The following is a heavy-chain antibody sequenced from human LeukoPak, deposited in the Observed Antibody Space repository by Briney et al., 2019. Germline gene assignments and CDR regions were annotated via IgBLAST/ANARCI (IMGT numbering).Heavy chain of an antibody. CDR1: GYTFTSYY. CDR2: INPSGGST. V-gene: IGHV1-46*01. J-gene: IGHJ4*02. D-gene: IGHD5-12*01. Sequence: ASVKVSCKASGYTFTSYYMHWVRQAPGQGLEWMGIINPSGGSTSYAQKFQGRVTMTRDTSKNQFSLKLSSVTAADTAVYYCARHVRRHRYTDSPGPIWFFDFWGQGTLVTVSS. CDR3: ARHVRRHRYTDSPGPIWFFDF.